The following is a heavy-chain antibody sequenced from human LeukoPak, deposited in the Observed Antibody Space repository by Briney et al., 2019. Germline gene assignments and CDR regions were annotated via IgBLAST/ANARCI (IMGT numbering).Heavy chain of an antibody. Sequence: KASETLSLTCAVSGYSISSGYYWGWIRQPPGKGLEWIGSIYHSGSTYYNPSLKSRVTISVDTSKNQFSLKLSSVTAADTAVYYCAKGIGSGSNPTSFDYWGQGTLVTVSS. CDR2: IYHSGST. V-gene: IGHV4-38-2*01. J-gene: IGHJ4*02. CDR3: AKGIGSGSNPTSFDY. CDR1: GYSISSGYY. D-gene: IGHD3-10*01.